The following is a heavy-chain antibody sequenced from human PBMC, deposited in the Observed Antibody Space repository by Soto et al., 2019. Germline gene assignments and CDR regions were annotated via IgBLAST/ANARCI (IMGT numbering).Heavy chain of an antibody. D-gene: IGHD4-17*01. V-gene: IGHV3-30-3*01. CDR2: ISYDGSNK. CDR1: GFTFSSYA. Sequence: GGSLRLSCAASGFTFSSYAMHWVRQAPGKGLEWVAVISYDGSNKYYADSVKGRFTISRDNSKNTLYLQMNSLRAEDTAVYYCARDRGTTVVTYYYYGMDVWGQGTTVTVSS. CDR3: ARDRGTTVVTYYYYGMDV. J-gene: IGHJ6*02.